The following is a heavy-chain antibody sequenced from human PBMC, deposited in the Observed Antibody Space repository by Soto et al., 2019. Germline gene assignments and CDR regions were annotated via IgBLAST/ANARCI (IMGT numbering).Heavy chain of an antibody. V-gene: IGHV3-13*01. CDR3: ARAARWLQSRYFDL. D-gene: IGHD5-12*01. CDR1: VFTFSNYD. Sequence: GSLRLSCAASVFTFSNYDMHWVRQTTGKGLEWVSAIGIAGATYYPDSVKGRFTISREKAKNSLYLQMNSLRADDTAVYYCARAARWLQSRYFDLWGRGTLVPVSS. CDR2: IGIAGAT. J-gene: IGHJ2*01.